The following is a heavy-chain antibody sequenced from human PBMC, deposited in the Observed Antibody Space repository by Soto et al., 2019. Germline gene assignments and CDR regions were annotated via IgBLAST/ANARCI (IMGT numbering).Heavy chain of an antibody. J-gene: IGHJ3*02. D-gene: IGHD7-27*01. CDR2: INPNSGGT. CDR3: ARVLGTGEGHHFDAFDI. Sequence: ASVKVSCKASGYTFTGYYMHWVRQAPGQGLEWMGWINPNSGGTNYAQKFQGWVTMTRDTSISTAYMELSRLRSDDTAVYYCARVLGTGEGHHFDAFDIWGQGTMVTVSS. V-gene: IGHV1-2*04. CDR1: GYTFTGYY.